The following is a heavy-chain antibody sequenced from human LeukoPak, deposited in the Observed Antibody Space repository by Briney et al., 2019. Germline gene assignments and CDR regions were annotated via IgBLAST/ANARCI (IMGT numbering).Heavy chain of an antibody. Sequence: SGGSLRLSCAASGFTFSSYEMNWVRQAPGKGLEWVSYISSSGSTIYYADSVKGRFTISRDNAKNSLYLQMNSLRAEDTAVYYCAREASGYSGSYFDYWGQGTLVTVSS. J-gene: IGHJ4*02. CDR2: ISSSGSTI. V-gene: IGHV3-48*03. CDR3: AREASGYSGSYFDY. CDR1: GFTFSSYE. D-gene: IGHD5-12*01.